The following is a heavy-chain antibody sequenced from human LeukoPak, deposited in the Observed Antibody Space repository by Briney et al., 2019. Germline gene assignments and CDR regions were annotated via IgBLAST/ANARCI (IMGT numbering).Heavy chain of an antibody. CDR3: ARAAWLGTYNWFDP. CDR1: GFTFSTYA. CDR2: ISSSGSTI. Sequence: GGSLRLSCAASGFTFSTYAMTWIRQAPGKGLEWVSYISSSGSTIYYADSVKGRFTISRDNAKNSLYLQMNSLRAEDTAVYYCARAAWLGTYNWFDPWGQGTLVTVSS. V-gene: IGHV3-11*01. D-gene: IGHD6-19*01. J-gene: IGHJ5*02.